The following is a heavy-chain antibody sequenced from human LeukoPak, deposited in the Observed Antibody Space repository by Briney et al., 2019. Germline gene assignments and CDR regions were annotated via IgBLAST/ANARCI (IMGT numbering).Heavy chain of an antibody. Sequence: QAGGSLRLSCAASGFTFSSYAMHWVRQAPGKGLEWVAVISYDGSNKYYADSVKGRFTISRDNSKKTVYLQMNSLRAEDTAVYYCARGPLTGRWPDMGFDYWGQGTLVTVSS. J-gene: IGHJ4*02. CDR1: GFTFSSYA. V-gene: IGHV3-30-3*01. CDR3: ARGPLTGRWPDMGFDY. CDR2: ISYDGSNK. D-gene: IGHD5-24*01.